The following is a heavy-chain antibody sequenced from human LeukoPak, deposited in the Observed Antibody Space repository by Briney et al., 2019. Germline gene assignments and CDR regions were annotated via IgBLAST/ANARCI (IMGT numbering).Heavy chain of an antibody. V-gene: IGHV4-30-4*01. Sequence: PSETLSLTCTVSGGSISSGDYYWSWIRQPPGKGLERIGYIYYSGSTYYNPSLKSRVTMSVDTSKNQFSLKLSSVTAADTAVYYCARGSIAAAGTLGNWGQGTLVTVSS. CDR3: ARGSIAAAGTLGN. J-gene: IGHJ4*02. CDR2: IYYSGST. D-gene: IGHD6-13*01. CDR1: GGSISSGDYY.